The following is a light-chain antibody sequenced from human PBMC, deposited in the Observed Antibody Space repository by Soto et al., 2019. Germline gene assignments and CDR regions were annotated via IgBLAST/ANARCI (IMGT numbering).Light chain of an antibody. CDR1: QDLSTY. Sequence: DIQLTQSPSFLSASVGDRVTITCRASQDLSTYLAWYQQKPGKVPKLLIYAASTLQSGVPSRFSGSGSGTEFTLTISSLQPEDFATYYCQQLNSDPPTFGVGTKVEIK. V-gene: IGKV1-9*01. J-gene: IGKJ4*01. CDR2: AAS. CDR3: QQLNSDPPT.